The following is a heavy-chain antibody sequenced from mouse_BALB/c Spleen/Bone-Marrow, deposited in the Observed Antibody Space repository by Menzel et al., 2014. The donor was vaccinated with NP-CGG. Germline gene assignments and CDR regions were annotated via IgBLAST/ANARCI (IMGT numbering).Heavy chain of an antibody. CDR2: IDPANGNT. CDR3: ASYVYGYYFDY. CDR1: GFNVKDTY. V-gene: IGHV14-3*02. D-gene: IGHD2-2*01. J-gene: IGHJ2*01. Sequence: VQLQQSGAELVKPGASAKLSCTASGFNVKDTYIHWVKQRPEQGLEWIGRIDPANGNTKYDPKFQGKATITADTSSNTAYLQLSSLTSEDTAVYYCASYVYGYYFDYWGQGTTLPVSS.